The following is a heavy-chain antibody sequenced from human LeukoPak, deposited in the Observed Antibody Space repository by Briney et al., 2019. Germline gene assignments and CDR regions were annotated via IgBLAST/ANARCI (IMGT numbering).Heavy chain of an antibody. D-gene: IGHD2-15*01. V-gene: IGHV4-39*02. CDR1: GGSISGSSYY. CDR3: ARGENVVAATRR. CDR2: IYYSGST. J-gene: IGHJ4*01. Sequence: SETLSLTCTVSGGSISGSSYYWGWSRQPPGKGLEWIGSIYYSGSTYYNPSLKSRVTISVDRSKNHFSLRLSSVTAADTAVYYCARGENVVAATRRWGHGTLVTVSS.